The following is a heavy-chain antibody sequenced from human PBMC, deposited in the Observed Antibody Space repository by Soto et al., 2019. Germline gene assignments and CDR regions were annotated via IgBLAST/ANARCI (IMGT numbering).Heavy chain of an antibody. CDR2: IYYSGST. CDR1: GGSISSYY. J-gene: IGHJ4*02. CDR3: ARVVAYYYDSSGYYFDY. D-gene: IGHD3-22*01. Sequence: SETLSLTCTVSGGSISSYYWSWIRQPPGKGLEWIGYIYYSGSTNYNPSLKSRVTISVDTSKNQFSLKLSSVTAADTAVYYCARVVAYYYDSSGYYFDYWGQGTLVTVSS. V-gene: IGHV4-59*01.